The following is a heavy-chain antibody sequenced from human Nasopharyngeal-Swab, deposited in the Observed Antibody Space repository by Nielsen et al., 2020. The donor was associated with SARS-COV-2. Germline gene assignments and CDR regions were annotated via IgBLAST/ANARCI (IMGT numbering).Heavy chain of an antibody. CDR3: ARLDIVVVPAAIDINYYYYYYMDV. CDR1: GFTFSSYS. V-gene: IGHV3-48*04. J-gene: IGHJ6*03. Sequence: GGSLRLSCAASGFTFSSYSMNWARQAPGKGLEWVSYISSSGSTIYYVDSVKGRFTISRDNAKNSLYLQMNSLRAEDTAVYYCARLDIVVVPAAIDINYYYYYYMDVWGKGTTVTVSS. CDR2: ISSSGSTI. D-gene: IGHD2-2*01.